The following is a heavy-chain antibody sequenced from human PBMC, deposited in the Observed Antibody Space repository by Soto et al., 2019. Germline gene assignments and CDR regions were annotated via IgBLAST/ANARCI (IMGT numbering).Heavy chain of an antibody. Sequence: GGSLRLSCAASGLTFSRYLMHWVRQAPGKGLVWVSRINRDGSSTSYADSVKGRFTISRDNAKNTLYLQMNSLRAEDTAVYYCASGVVDDYDSSGYYAGHWGQGTLVTVSS. CDR1: GLTFSRYL. J-gene: IGHJ4*02. D-gene: IGHD3-22*01. CDR3: ASGVVDDYDSSGYYAGH. V-gene: IGHV3-74*01. CDR2: INRDGSST.